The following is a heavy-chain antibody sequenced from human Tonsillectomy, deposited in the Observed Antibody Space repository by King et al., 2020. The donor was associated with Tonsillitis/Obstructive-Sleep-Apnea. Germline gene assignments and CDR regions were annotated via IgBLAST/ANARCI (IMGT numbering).Heavy chain of an antibody. D-gene: IGHD3-10*01. V-gene: IGHV4-59*01. CDR3: ARDMVLEAGGDAFDI. J-gene: IGHJ3*02. CDR2: VYFSGST. Sequence: MQLQESGPGLVKPSETLSLTCTVSGGSISSYYWSWLRQPPGKGLEWIGYVYFSGSTNHNPSLKSRVTISVDTSKNQFSLKLSSVTAADTAVYYCARDMVLEAGGDAFDIWGQGTMVTVSS. CDR1: GGSISSYY.